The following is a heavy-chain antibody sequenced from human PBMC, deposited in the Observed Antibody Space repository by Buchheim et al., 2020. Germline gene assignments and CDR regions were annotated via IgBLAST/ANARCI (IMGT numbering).Heavy chain of an antibody. CDR1: GGSISGYY. CDR3: AAGRNWFDP. V-gene: IGHV4-59*01. D-gene: IGHD1-26*01. CDR2: IYSSGST. J-gene: IGHJ5*02. Sequence: QVQLQESGPELVKPSETLSLTCTVSGGSISGYYWNWIRQPPGKGLEWIGYIYSSGSTNSNPSLKSRVTISADSSRNHLSMRLSSVTAADTAVYYCAAGRNWFDPWGQGTL.